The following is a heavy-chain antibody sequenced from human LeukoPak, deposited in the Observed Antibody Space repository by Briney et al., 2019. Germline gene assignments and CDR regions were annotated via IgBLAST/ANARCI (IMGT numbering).Heavy chain of an antibody. CDR1: GFAFSTYG. CDR3: ATGRGYFAIHYYMDV. D-gene: IGHD2/OR15-2a*01. V-gene: IGHV3-30*02. Sequence: GGSLRLSCAASGFAFSTYGMHWVRQAPDKRLEWVAFIRYDGSVQYYTDSVTGRFTISRDNSKNALYLQMDSLRDEDTAVYSCATGRGYFAIHYYMDVWGKGTTVTVSS. CDR2: IRYDGSVQ. J-gene: IGHJ6*03.